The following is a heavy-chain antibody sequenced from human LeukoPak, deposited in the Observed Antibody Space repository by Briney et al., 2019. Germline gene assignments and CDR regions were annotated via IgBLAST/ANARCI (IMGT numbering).Heavy chain of an antibody. D-gene: IGHD6-13*01. J-gene: IGHJ6*04. CDR3: ARDQKESLWGSSWYPGFV. CDR2: INWNGGST. V-gene: IGHV3-20*04. Sequence: PGGSLRLSCAASGFTFDDYGMSWVRQAPGKGLEWVSGINWNGGSTGYADSVKGRFTISRDNAKNSLYLQMNSLRAEDTALYYCARDQKESLWGSSWYPGFVWGKGTTVTVSS. CDR1: GFTFDDYG.